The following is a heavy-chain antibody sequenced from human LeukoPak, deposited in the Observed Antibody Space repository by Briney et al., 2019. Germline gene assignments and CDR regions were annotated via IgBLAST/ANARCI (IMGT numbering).Heavy chain of an antibody. Sequence: GALLLSCAAAGFNLRTYGMQGGRPAPGKGGEGVALSWYDGRTKYYADSVKGRFSISRDNSKNTVYLQMDGLRAEDTAVYYCARDTTLVTLSYFDSWGQGTLVTVSS. CDR2: SWYDGRTK. CDR1: GFNLRTYG. D-gene: IGHD2-21*02. CDR3: ARDTTLVTLSYFDS. J-gene: IGHJ4*02. V-gene: IGHV3-33*01.